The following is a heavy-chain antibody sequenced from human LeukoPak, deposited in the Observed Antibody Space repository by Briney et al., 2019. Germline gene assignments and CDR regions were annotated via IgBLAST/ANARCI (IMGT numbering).Heavy chain of an antibody. J-gene: IGHJ6*02. CDR2: IYYSGNT. Sequence: SETLSLTCTVAGGSISSGSYWWTWIRQDPVKGLEWIGYIYYSGNTYYNPSLRSRVNISVDTSKNQFSLNLNSVTTEETAVYFCARGHSTSSPYFCNGMDVWGQGTTVTVSS. CDR1: GGSISSGSYW. CDR3: ARGHSTSSPYFCNGMDV. V-gene: IGHV4-31*03. D-gene: IGHD6-6*01.